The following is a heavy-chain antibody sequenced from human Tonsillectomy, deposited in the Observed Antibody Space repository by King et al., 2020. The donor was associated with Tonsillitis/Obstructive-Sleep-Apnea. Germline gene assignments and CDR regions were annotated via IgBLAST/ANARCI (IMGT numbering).Heavy chain of an antibody. J-gene: IGHJ4*02. CDR2: ISYSGNT. D-gene: IGHD4-11*01. CDR1: GGSISSGTYY. V-gene: IGHV4-31*03. Sequence: QLQESGPGLVKPSQTLSLTCTVSGGSISSGTYYWGWYRQHPGKGPEWIGVISYSGNTFYNSSLKSRVTISVEASETQFSLSLKSVTVADTAVYYCSRSTEYSNFETYWGQGSLVTVS. CDR3: SRSTEYSNFETY.